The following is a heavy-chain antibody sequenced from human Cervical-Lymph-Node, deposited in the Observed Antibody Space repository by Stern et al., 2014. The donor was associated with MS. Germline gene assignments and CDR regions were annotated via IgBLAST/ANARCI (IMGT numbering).Heavy chain of an antibody. J-gene: IGHJ5*02. V-gene: IGHV1-69*01. D-gene: IGHD4-17*01. CDR3: ANYYGDNGGWFDP. CDR1: GGTFGTHG. CDR2: IPPTFGTS. Sequence: QMQLVQSGPEVKKPGSSVKVSCKASGGTFGTHGISWVRQAPGQGLQRMGGIPPTFGTSNYAQNFQDRVTITADESTSTAYMVLSSLRSEDTAIYYCANYYGDNGGWFDPWGQGTLVTVSS.